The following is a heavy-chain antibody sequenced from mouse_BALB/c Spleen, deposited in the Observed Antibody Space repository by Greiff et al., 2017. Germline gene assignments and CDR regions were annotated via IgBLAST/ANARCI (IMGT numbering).Heavy chain of an antibody. D-gene: IGHD4-1*01. CDR2: ISNGGGST. CDR1: GFTFSSYT. V-gene: IGHV5-12-2*01. Sequence: EVKLVESGGGLVQPGGSLKLSCAASGFTFSSYTMSWVRQTPEKRLEWVAYISNGGGSTYYPDTVKGRFTISRDNAKNTLYLQMSSLKSEDTAMYYCARRTGDAMDYWGQGTSVTVSS. CDR3: ARRTGDAMDY. J-gene: IGHJ4*01.